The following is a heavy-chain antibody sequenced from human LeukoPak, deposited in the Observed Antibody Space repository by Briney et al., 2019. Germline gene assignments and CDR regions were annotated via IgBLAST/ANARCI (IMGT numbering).Heavy chain of an antibody. CDR2: IFYSGRT. V-gene: IGHV4-59*11. J-gene: IGHJ5*02. CDR3: ARTIQAYSTQSISNWFDP. Sequence: KPSETLSLTCNVSGGSIRSHYWSWIRQPPGKGLEWIGYIFYSGRTNYNPSLKSRVTMSVDTSHNQFSLRLTSVTAADSAVYYCARTIQAYSTQSISNWFDPWGQGTQVTVSS. CDR1: GGSIRSHY. D-gene: IGHD3-3*02.